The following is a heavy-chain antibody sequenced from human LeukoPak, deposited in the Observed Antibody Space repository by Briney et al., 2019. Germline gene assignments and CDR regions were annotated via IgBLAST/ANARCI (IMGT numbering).Heavy chain of an antibody. V-gene: IGHV3-74*01. J-gene: IGHJ4*02. CDR1: GFTFSSYW. CDR2: INSDGSST. Sequence: PGGSLRLSCAASGFTFSSYWMHWVRQAPGKGLVWVSRINSDGSSTSYADSVKGRFTISRDNAKNTLYLQMNSLRAEDTAVYYCVRRSVAGGFFDYWGQGTLVTVSS. D-gene: IGHD6-19*01. CDR3: VRRSVAGGFFDY.